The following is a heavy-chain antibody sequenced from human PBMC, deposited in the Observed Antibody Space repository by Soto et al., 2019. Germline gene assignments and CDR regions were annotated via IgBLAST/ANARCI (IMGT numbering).Heavy chain of an antibody. D-gene: IGHD3-22*01. CDR1: GGSISSYY. J-gene: IGHJ4*02. Sequence: PSETLSLTCTVSGGSISSYYWSWIRQPAGKGLEWIGRIYTSGSTNYNPSLKSRVTMSVDTSKNQFSLKLSSVTAADTAVYYCARTRVDSSGYPYYFDYWCQGTLVTVSS. CDR3: ARTRVDSSGYPYYFDY. CDR2: IYTSGST. V-gene: IGHV4-4*07.